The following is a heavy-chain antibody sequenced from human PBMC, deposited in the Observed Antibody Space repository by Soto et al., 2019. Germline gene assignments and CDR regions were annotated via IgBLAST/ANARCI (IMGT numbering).Heavy chain of an antibody. CDR1: GYTFTSYG. D-gene: IGHD3-22*01. J-gene: IGHJ1*01. V-gene: IGHV1-18*01. CDR3: ARDQVSVAGRFYYYDSSGYQEYFQH. CDR2: ISAYNGNT. Sequence: ASVKLSCKASGYTFTSYGISWVRQAPGQGLEWMGWISAYNGNTNYAQKLQGRVTMTTDTSTSTAYMELRSLRSDDTAVYYCARDQVSVAGRFYYYDSSGYQEYFQHWGKGTLVTVSS.